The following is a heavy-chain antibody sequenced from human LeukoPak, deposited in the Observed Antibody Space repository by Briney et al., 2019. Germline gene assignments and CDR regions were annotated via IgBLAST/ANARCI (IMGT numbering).Heavy chain of an antibody. Sequence: ASVKVSCKASGYTFTSYGISWVRQAPGQGLEWMGWISAYNGNTNYAQKLQGRVTMTTDTSTSTAYMELRSLRSADPAVYYCARGPGGRSGYYPLEDYYYYYYMDVWGKGTTVTVSS. CDR2: ISAYNGNT. D-gene: IGHD3-22*01. V-gene: IGHV1-18*01. CDR3: ARGPGGRSGYYPLEDYYYYYYMDV. J-gene: IGHJ6*03. CDR1: GYTFTSYG.